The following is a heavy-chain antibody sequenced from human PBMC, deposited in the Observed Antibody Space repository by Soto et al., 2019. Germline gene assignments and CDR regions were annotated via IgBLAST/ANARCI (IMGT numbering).Heavy chain of an antibody. Sequence: KTSETLSLTCTVSGGSISSGGYYWSWIRQHPGKGLEWIGYIYYSGSTYYNPSLKSRVTISVDTSKNQFSLKLSSVTAADTAVYYCARDQYDILTGYNWIDPWGQGTLVTVSS. D-gene: IGHD3-9*01. CDR3: ARDQYDILTGYNWIDP. V-gene: IGHV4-31*03. CDR1: GGSISSGGYY. J-gene: IGHJ5*02. CDR2: IYYSGST.